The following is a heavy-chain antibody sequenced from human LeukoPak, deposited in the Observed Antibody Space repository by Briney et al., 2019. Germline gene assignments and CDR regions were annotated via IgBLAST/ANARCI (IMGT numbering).Heavy chain of an antibody. V-gene: IGHV3-23*01. Sequence: GGSLRPSCAASGFTFSSYAMSWVRQAPGKGLEWVSAISGSGGSTYYADSVKGRFTISRDNSKNTLYLQMNSLRAEDTAVYYCAKDGGIVVVTATFDYWGQGTLVTVSS. CDR3: AKDGGIVVVTATFDY. CDR2: ISGSGGST. CDR1: GFTFSSYA. D-gene: IGHD2-21*02. J-gene: IGHJ4*02.